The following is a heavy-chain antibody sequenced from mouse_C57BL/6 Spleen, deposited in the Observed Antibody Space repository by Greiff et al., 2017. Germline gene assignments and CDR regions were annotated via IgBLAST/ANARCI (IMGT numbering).Heavy chain of an antibody. CDR2: IWSGGST. CDR1: GFSLTSYG. J-gene: IGHJ3*01. D-gene: IGHD4-1*01. Sequence: VKLVESGPGLVQPSQSLSITCTVSGFSLTSYGVHWVRQSPGKGLEWLGVIWSGGSTDYNAAFISRLSISKDNSKSQVFFKMNSLQADDTAIYYCARNRGLGQGWFAYWGQGTLVTVSA. V-gene: IGHV2-2*01. CDR3: ARNRGLGQGWFAY.